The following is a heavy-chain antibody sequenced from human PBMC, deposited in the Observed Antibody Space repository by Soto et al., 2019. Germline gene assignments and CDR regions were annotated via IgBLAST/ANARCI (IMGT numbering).Heavy chain of an antibody. CDR3: AREGTSYCSSTSCPFDY. CDR1: GGTFSSYA. CDR2: IIPIFGTA. D-gene: IGHD2-2*01. J-gene: IGHJ4*02. V-gene: IGHV1-69*06. Sequence: QVQLVQSGAEVKKPGSSVKVSCKASGGTFSSYAISWVRQAPGQGLEWMGGIIPIFGTANYAQKFQGRVTITADKTASTAYMELSSLRSEDTTVYYCAREGTSYCSSTSCPFDYWGPGTLVTVSS.